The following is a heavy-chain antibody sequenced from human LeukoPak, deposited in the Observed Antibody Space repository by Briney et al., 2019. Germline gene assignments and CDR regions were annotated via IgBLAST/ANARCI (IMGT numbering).Heavy chain of an antibody. Sequence: GGTLRLSCAASGFTFRKHGMNWVRQAPGKGLEWVSSISSSSSYIYYADSVKGRFTISRDNAKNSLYLQMNSLRAEDTAVYYCARGSRDSSSWYEGRSLFDPWGQGTLVTVSS. CDR3: ARGSRDSSSWYEGRSLFDP. D-gene: IGHD6-13*01. J-gene: IGHJ5*02. CDR1: GFTFRKHG. CDR2: ISSSSSYI. V-gene: IGHV3-21*01.